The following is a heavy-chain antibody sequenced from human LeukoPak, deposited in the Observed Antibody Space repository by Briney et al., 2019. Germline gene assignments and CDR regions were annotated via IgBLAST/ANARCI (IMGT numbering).Heavy chain of an antibody. CDR2: IIPIFGTA. D-gene: IGHD3-22*01. CDR3: ASYPYDSSGYYWFADAFDI. CDR1: GGTFSSYA. V-gene: IGHV1-69*13. Sequence: SVKVSCTASGGTFSSYAISWVRQAPGQGLEWMGGIIPIFGTANYAQKFQGRVTITADESTSTAYMELSSLRSEDTAVYYCASYPYDSSGYYWFADAFDIWGQGTMVTVSS. J-gene: IGHJ3*02.